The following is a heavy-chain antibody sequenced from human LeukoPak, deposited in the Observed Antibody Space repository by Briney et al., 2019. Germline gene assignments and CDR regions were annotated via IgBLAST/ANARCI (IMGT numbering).Heavy chain of an antibody. Sequence: SVRVSCTASGGTFSIYAISWVRQAPGQGLEWMGGIIPIFGTANYAQKFQGRVTITADESTSTAYMELSSLRSEDTAVYYCARVSGSYTAGFDYWGQGTLVTVSS. CDR3: ARVSGSYTAGFDY. CDR1: GGTFSIYA. CDR2: IIPIFGTA. V-gene: IGHV1-69*13. D-gene: IGHD1-26*01. J-gene: IGHJ4*02.